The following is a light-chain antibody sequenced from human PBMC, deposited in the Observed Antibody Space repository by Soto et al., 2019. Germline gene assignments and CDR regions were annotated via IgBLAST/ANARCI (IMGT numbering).Light chain of an antibody. J-gene: IGLJ2*01. CDR3: AAWDDSLSAWV. CDR2: TNN. V-gene: IGLV1-47*02. Sequence: QSVLTQPPSASGTPGQRVTISCSGSFSNIGRDYVYWYQQFPGTAPKLLIYTNNQRPSGVPDRFSGSKSGTSASLAISGLRSGDEAEYYCAAWDDSLSAWVFGGGTKLTVL. CDR1: FSNIGRDY.